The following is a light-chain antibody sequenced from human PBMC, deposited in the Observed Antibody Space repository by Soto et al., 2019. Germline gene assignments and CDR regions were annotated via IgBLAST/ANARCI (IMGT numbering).Light chain of an antibody. CDR1: NTDVDNYDY. J-gene: IGLJ2*01. CDR3: CSHTISGSGTPV. CDR2: EVT. V-gene: IGLV2-14*01. Sequence: QSVLTQPASVSGSPGQSITLYCTGANTDVDNYDYVSWYRQYPGLAPQLIISEVTNRPSVISDRFSGSKSANTAYLTISGLQVEDEADYYCCSHTISGSGTPVFGGGTKVTVL.